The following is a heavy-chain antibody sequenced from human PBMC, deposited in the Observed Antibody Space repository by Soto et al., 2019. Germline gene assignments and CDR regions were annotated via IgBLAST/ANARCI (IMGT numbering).Heavy chain of an antibody. CDR2: ISYDGSNK. CDR3: AKDSGGYYDSSGYDSLGYNWFDP. V-gene: IGHV3-30*18. J-gene: IGHJ5*02. Sequence: PGGSLRLSCAASGFTFSSYGMHWVRQAPGKGLEWVAVISYDGSNKYYADSVKGRFTISRDNSKNTLYLQMNSLRAEDTAVYYCAKDSGGYYDSSGYDSLGYNWFDPWGHGTLGTVSS. CDR1: GFTFSSYG. D-gene: IGHD3-22*01.